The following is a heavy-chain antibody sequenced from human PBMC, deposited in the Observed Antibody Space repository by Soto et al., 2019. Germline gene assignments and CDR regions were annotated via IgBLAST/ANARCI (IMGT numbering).Heavy chain of an antibody. CDR1: GFTFSDYY. CDR2: ISSSSSYT. Sequence: QVQLVESGGGLVKPGGSLRLSCAASGFTFSDYYMSWIRQAPGKGLEWVSYISSSSSYTNYADSVKGRFTISRDNAKNSLYLQMNSLRAEDTAVYYCARERATYSSSSPTNYYYYGMDVWGQGTTVTVSS. CDR3: ARERATYSSSSPTNYYYYGMDV. D-gene: IGHD6-13*01. V-gene: IGHV3-11*06. J-gene: IGHJ6*02.